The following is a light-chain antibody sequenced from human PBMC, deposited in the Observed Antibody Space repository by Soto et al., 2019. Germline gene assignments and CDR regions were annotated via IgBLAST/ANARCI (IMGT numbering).Light chain of an antibody. CDR3: SSYPSSSVI. J-gene: IGLJ2*01. CDR1: SSDVGGYNY. Sequence: QSVLTQPASVSGSPGQSITISCTGTSSDVGGYNYVSWYQQHPGKAPKLMIYDVSNRPSGVSNRFSGSKSGNTASLTISGIKAEDEADYYCSSYPSSSVIIGGGTK. V-gene: IGLV2-14*01. CDR2: DVS.